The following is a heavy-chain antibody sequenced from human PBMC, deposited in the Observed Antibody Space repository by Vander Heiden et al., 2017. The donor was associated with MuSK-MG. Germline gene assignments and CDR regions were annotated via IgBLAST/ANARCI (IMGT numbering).Heavy chain of an antibody. Sequence: EVQLVESGGGLVQPGGSLRLSCAASGFTFSSYAMSWVRPAPGKGLEWVSAISGSGGSTYYADSVKGRFTISRDNSKNTLYLQMNSLRAEDTAVYYCAKAKGPGYSSGDFEFDYWGQGTLVTVSS. V-gene: IGHV3-23*04. CDR3: AKAKGPGYSSGDFEFDY. CDR1: GFTFSSYA. J-gene: IGHJ4*02. CDR2: ISGSGGST. D-gene: IGHD6-19*01.